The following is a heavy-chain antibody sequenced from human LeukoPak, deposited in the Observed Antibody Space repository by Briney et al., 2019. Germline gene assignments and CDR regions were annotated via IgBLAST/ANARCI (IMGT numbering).Heavy chain of an antibody. CDR2: INHSGST. V-gene: IGHV4-34*01. D-gene: IGHD3-9*01. CDR3: GRIDWVFDY. J-gene: IGHJ4*02. Sequence: SETLSLTCAVYGGSFSGYYWSWIRQPPGKGLEWIGEINHSGSTNYNPSLKSRVTISVDTSKNQFSLKLSSVTAADTAIYYCGRIDWVFDYWGQGALVTVSS. CDR1: GGSFSGYY.